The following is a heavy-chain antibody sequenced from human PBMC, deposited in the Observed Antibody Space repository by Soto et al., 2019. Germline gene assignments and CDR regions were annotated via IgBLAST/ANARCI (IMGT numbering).Heavy chain of an antibody. J-gene: IGHJ6*02. CDR2: IIPILGIA. V-gene: IGHV1-69*02. Sequence: SVKVSCKASGGTFSSYTISWVRQAPGQGLEWMGRIIPILGIANYAQKFQGRVTITADKSTSTAYMELSSLRSEDTAVYYCARGSVGYCSGGSCYYHMDVWGQGTTVTVSS. CDR3: ARGSVGYCSGGSCYYHMDV. CDR1: GGTFSSYT. D-gene: IGHD2-15*01.